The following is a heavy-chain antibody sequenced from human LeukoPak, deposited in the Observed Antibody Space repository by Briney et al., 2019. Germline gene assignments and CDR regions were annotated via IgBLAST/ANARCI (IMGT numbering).Heavy chain of an antibody. Sequence: ASVTVSCKVSGYTLTELSMHWVRQAPGKGLEWMGGFDPEDGETIYAQKLQGRVTITADKSTSTAYMELSSLRSEDTAVYYCAAQEYSYGQWDLTHFDYWGQGTLVTVSS. V-gene: IGHV1-24*01. CDR1: GYTLTELS. D-gene: IGHD5-18*01. J-gene: IGHJ4*02. CDR2: FDPEDGET. CDR3: AAQEYSYGQWDLTHFDY.